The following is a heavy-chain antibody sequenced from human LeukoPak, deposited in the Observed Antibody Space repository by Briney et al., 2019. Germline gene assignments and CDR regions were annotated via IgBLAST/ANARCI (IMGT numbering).Heavy chain of an antibody. V-gene: IGHV3-11*04. Sequence: LSLTCTVSGGSISGSSYYWGWVRQAPGKGLEWISNIRSTSSTTYYSDSVKGRFTISRDNTKNSLYLQMNSLRAGDTAVYYCARDGGVSRNYYGNAVGSWFDPWGQGTQVTVSS. CDR1: GGSISGSSYY. J-gene: IGHJ5*02. D-gene: IGHD1-26*01. CDR3: ARDGGVSRNYYGNAVGSWFDP. CDR2: IRSTSSTT.